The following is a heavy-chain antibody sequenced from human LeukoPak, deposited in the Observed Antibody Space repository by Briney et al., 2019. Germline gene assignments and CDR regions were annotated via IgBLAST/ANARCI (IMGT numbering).Heavy chain of an antibody. Sequence: PSETLSLTCTVSGGSVSSGSYYWSWIRQPPGKGLEWIGYIYYSGSINYNPSLKSRVTISVDTSKNQFSLELSSVTAADTAVYYCARTKRFWSGYYITHFDYWGQGTLVTVSS. CDR2: IYYSGSI. D-gene: IGHD3-3*01. J-gene: IGHJ4*02. CDR3: ARTKRFWSGYYITHFDY. V-gene: IGHV4-61*01. CDR1: GGSVSSGSYY.